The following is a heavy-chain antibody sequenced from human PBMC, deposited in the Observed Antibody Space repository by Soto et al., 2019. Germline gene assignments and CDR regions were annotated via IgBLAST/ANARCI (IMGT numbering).Heavy chain of an antibody. V-gene: IGHV3-73*02. J-gene: IGHJ4*02. CDR2: IRSKANSYAT. D-gene: IGHD4-4*01. Sequence: EVQLVESGGGLVQPGGSLKLSCAASGFTFSVSAMHWVRQASGKGLEWVGRIRSKANSYATAYAASVKGRFTISRDDSKNTAYLQMNSLKTEDTAVYYCTPTGPTVNQFDYWGQGTLFTVSS. CDR3: TPTGPTVNQFDY. CDR1: GFTFSVSA.